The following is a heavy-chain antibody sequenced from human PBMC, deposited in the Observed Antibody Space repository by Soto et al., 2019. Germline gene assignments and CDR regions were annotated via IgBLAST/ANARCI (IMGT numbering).Heavy chain of an antibody. J-gene: IGHJ4*02. CDR1: GGTFSNYA. D-gene: IGHD6-6*01. Sequence: SVKVSCKAPGGTFSNYAINWVRQAPGQGLEWMGGIIPIFTTANYAQKFQGRVTITAVESTSTAYMELSSLRSEDTAVYYCARAEYSSIYYFDYWGQGTLVTVSS. CDR2: IIPIFTTA. CDR3: ARAEYSSIYYFDY. V-gene: IGHV1-69*13.